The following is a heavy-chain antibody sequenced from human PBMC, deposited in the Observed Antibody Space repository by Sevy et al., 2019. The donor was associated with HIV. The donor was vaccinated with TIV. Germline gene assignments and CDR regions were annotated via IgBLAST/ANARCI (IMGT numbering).Heavy chain of an antibody. CDR3: ARLRDSSGHNWFDP. V-gene: IGHV5-51*01. D-gene: IGHD3-22*01. CDR1: GYSFTSYW. CDR2: IYPGDSDT. Sequence: GESLKISCKGSGYSFTSYWIGWVRQMPGKGLGWMGIIYPGDSDTRYSPSFQGQVTLSDDKSISTAYLQWSSLKASDTAMYYCARLRDSSGHNWFDPWGQGTLVTVSS. J-gene: IGHJ5*02.